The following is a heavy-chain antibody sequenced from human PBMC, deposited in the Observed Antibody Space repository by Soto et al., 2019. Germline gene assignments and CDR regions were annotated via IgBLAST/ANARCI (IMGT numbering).Heavy chain of an antibody. Sequence: GGSLRLSCAASGFTFDDYAMHWVRQAPGKGLEWVSGISWNSGSIGYADSVKGRFTISRDNAKNSLYLQMNSLRAEDTALYYCAKASIGHNYCSGGSCSDFDYWGQGTLVTVSS. CDR1: GFTFDDYA. CDR2: ISWNSGSI. CDR3: AKASIGHNYCSGGSCSDFDY. V-gene: IGHV3-9*01. J-gene: IGHJ4*02. D-gene: IGHD2-15*01.